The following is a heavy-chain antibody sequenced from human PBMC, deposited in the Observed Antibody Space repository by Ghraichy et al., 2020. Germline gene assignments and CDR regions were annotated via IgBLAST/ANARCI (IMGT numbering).Heavy chain of an antibody. D-gene: IGHD2-15*01. Sequence: GGSLRLSCAASGFTFSSYAMDWVRQAPGKGLEWLSYITSSGTTIYYADSVKGRFTISRDNAKNSLYLQMSSLRDEDTAVYYCAREGGNCCSGGSCSRDFDYWGQGTLVTVSS. CDR2: ITSSGTTI. CDR3: AREGGNCCSGGSCSRDFDY. CDR1: GFTFSSYA. V-gene: IGHV3-48*02. J-gene: IGHJ4*02.